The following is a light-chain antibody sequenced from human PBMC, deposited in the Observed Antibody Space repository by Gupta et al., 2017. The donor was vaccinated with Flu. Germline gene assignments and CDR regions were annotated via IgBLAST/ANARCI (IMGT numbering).Light chain of an antibody. J-gene: IGLJ2*01. Sequence: QSVLTQPPSASGTPGQRVTISCSGSSSNIGSNYVYWYQQLPGTAPKLLIYRNNQRPSGVPDRFSGSKSGTSASLAISGLRSEDEAEYYCDAWDDILRGLVFGGGTKLTVL. CDR2: RNN. CDR1: SSNIGSNY. CDR3: DAWDDILRGLV. V-gene: IGLV1-47*02.